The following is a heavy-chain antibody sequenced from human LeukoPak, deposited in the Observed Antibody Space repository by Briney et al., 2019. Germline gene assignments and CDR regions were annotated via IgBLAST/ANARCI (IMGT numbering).Heavy chain of an antibody. D-gene: IGHD3-10*01. J-gene: IGHJ4*02. CDR3: ARVDLRLLWFGELDY. V-gene: IGHV3-11*01. CDR1: GFTFSDYY. CDR2: ISSSGSTI. Sequence: GGSLRLSCAASGFTFSDYYMSWIRQAPGKGLEWVSYISSSGSTIYYADSVKGRFTISRDNAKNSLYLQMNSLRAEDTAVYYCARVDLRLLWFGELDYWGQGTLVTVSS.